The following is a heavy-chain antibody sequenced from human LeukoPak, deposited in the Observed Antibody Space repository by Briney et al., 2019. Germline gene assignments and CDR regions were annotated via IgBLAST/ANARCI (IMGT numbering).Heavy chain of an antibody. V-gene: IGHV4-59*12. Sequence: PSETLSLTCTVSAGSISSYYWSWIRQPPGKGLEWIGYIYYSGSTNYNPALKSRVTISVDTSKNQFSLKLSSVTAADTAVYYCVTYYFDSSGPKKNYWGQGTLVTVSS. CDR3: VTYYFDSSGPKKNY. J-gene: IGHJ4*02. CDR2: IYYSGST. CDR1: AGSISSYY. D-gene: IGHD3-22*01.